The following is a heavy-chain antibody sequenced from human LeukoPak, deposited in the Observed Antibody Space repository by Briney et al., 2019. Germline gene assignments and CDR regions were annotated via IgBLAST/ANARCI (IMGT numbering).Heavy chain of an antibody. CDR1: GASISSSYSYY. Sequence: SETLSLTCTVSGASISSSYSYYWGWIRQPPGRGLEWIGSIYYSGDTYYNPSLESRVTISVDTSKSQFSLRLSSVTAADTAVYYCARDGSGSFDAFDIWGQGTMVTVSS. CDR3: ARDGSGSFDAFDI. J-gene: IGHJ3*02. CDR2: IYYSGDT. V-gene: IGHV4-39*02. D-gene: IGHD3-10*01.